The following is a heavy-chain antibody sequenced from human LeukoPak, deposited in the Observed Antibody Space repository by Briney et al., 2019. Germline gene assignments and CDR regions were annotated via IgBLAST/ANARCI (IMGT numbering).Heavy chain of an antibody. J-gene: IGHJ4*02. D-gene: IGHD5-18*01. CDR1: GGSISSGDYY. CDR2: INHSGST. Sequence: PSETLSLTCTVSGGSISSGDYYWSWIRQPPGKGLEWIGEINHSGSTNYNPSLKSRVTISVDTSKNQFSLKLSSVTAADTAVYYCARGLLRGYSYGRWGQGTLVTVSS. CDR3: ARGLLRGYSYGR. V-gene: IGHV4-39*07.